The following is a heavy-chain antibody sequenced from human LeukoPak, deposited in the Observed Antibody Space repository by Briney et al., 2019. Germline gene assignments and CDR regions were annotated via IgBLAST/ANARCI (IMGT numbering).Heavy chain of an antibody. CDR2: IIPIFGTA. CDR1: GYSLSELS. Sequence: SVKVSCKVSGYSLSELSMHWVRQAPGQGLEWMGGIIPIFGTANYAQKFQGRVTITADKSTSTAYMELSSLRSEDTAVYYCARDRGRQLVLQSYFDYWGQGTLVTVSS. D-gene: IGHD6-6*01. J-gene: IGHJ4*02. CDR3: ARDRGRQLVLQSYFDY. V-gene: IGHV1-69*06.